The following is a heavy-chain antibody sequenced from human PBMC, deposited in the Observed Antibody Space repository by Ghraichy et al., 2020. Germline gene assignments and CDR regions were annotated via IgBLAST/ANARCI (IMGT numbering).Heavy chain of an antibody. CDR2: IYYTGST. CDR3: ARPDSLALYSMDV. D-gene: IGHD4-11*01. J-gene: IGHJ6*02. V-gene: IGHV4-39*01. CDR1: GGSISSSSYY. Sequence: QTLSLTCTVSGGSISSSSYYWAWIRQPPGKGLEWIGSIYYTGSTYYNPSLKSRVTISKDTSKNQFSLKLNSVTAADTAVYYCARPDSLALYSMDVWGQGTTVTVSS.